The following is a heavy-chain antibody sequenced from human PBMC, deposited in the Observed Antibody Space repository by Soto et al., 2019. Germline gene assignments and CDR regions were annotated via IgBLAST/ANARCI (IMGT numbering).Heavy chain of an antibody. CDR2: VRNKANRYST. J-gene: IGHJ4*02. CDR1: GFTFSDYF. D-gene: IGHD3-22*01. V-gene: IGHV3-72*01. CDR3: AKVSGFYYDSTKFDS. Sequence: GGSLRLSCAASGFTFSDYFMEWVRQAPGKGLEWVGRVRNKANRYSTEYGASLKVRFTISRDDSKNALYLEMNSLKPEDTAVYYCAKVSGFYYDSTKFDSWGQGTLVTVSS.